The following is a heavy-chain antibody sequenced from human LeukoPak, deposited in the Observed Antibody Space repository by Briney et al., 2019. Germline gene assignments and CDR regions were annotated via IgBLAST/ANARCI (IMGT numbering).Heavy chain of an antibody. V-gene: IGHV3-21*01. CDR1: GFTFSDYY. CDR3: AREGLNSYGGGDDAFDI. D-gene: IGHD4-17*01. Sequence: PGGSLRLSCAASGFTFSDYYMNWVRQAPGKGLEWVSSISSSSSYIYYADSVKGRFTISRDNAKNSLYLQMNSLRAEDTAVYYCAREGLNSYGGGDDAFDIWGQGTMVTVSS. CDR2: ISSSSSYI. J-gene: IGHJ3*02.